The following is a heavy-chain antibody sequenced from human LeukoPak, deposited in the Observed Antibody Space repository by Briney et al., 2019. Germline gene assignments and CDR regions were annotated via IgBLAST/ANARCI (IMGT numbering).Heavy chain of an antibody. J-gene: IGHJ6*03. V-gene: IGHV4-61*01. CDR3: ASSHQVRGAPQEYYYYYMDV. D-gene: IGHD3-10*01. CDR1: GGSISSSSYY. Sequence: SETLSLTCTVSGGSISSSSYYWSWIRQPPGTGLEWIGYIYYSGSTNYNPSLKSRVTISVDTSKNQFSLKLSSVTAADTAVYYCASSHQVRGAPQEYYYYYMDVWGKGTTVTISS. CDR2: IYYSGST.